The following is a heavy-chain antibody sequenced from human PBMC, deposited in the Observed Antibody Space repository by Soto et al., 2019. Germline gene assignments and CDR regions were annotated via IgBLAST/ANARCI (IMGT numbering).Heavy chain of an antibody. CDR2: IYSGGNT. Sequence: GGSLRLSCAASGFTVSSNYMSWVRQAPGKGLEWVSVIYSGGNTYYADSVKGRFTISRHNSKNTLYLQMYSLRAEDAAVYYCARDIGPGNGPGDYWGQGTLVTVSS. J-gene: IGHJ4*02. V-gene: IGHV3-53*04. CDR3: ARDIGPGNGPGDY. CDR1: GFTVSSNY. D-gene: IGHD3-10*01.